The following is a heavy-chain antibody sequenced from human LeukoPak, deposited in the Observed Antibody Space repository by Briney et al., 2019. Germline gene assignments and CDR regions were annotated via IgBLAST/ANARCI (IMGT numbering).Heavy chain of an antibody. Sequence: GESLKISCKGSGYSFTSYWIGWVRQMPGKGLEWMGIIYPGDSDTRYSPSFQGQVTISADKSISTAYLQWSSLKASDTAMYYCARRKAYCGGDCYTIDYWGQGTLVTVSS. D-gene: IGHD2-21*02. CDR2: IYPGDSDT. J-gene: IGHJ4*02. CDR1: GYSFTSYW. V-gene: IGHV5-51*01. CDR3: ARRKAYCGGDCYTIDY.